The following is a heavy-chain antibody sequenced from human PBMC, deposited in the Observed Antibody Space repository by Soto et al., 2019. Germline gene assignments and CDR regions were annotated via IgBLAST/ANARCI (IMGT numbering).Heavy chain of an antibody. CDR2: INHSGST. Sequence: SETLSLTCAVYGGSFSGYCWSWIRQPPGKGLEWSGEINHSGSTNYNPSLKSRVTISVDTSKNQFSLKLSSVTAADTAVYYCARGEVGYDILTGSYYYGMDVWGDGTTVTVSS. J-gene: IGHJ6*04. D-gene: IGHD3-9*01. V-gene: IGHV4-34*01. CDR1: GGSFSGYC. CDR3: ARGEVGYDILTGSYYYGMDV.